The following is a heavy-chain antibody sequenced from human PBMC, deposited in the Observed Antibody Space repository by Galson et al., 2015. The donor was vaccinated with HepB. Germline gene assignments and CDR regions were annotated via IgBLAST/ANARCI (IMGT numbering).Heavy chain of an antibody. Sequence: SLRLSCAASGFTVSTNYMPWVRQAPGKGLQWVSVIYIGGSTYYADSVKGRFTISRDNSKNTVYLQLNSLRAEDTAVFYCARGYSGGSSQIDQWGQGTLVTVPS. CDR1: GFTVSTNY. CDR2: IYIGGST. V-gene: IGHV3-53*01. CDR3: ARGYSGGSSQIDQ. D-gene: IGHD2-15*01. J-gene: IGHJ4*02.